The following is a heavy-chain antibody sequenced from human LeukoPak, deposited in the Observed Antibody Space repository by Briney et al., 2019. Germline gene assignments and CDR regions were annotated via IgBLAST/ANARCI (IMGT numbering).Heavy chain of an antibody. V-gene: IGHV3-53*01. J-gene: IGHJ5*02. CDR3: AKLLSGYCSRTSCLNWFDP. D-gene: IGHD2-2*01. CDR2: IYSGGTT. Sequence: GGSLRLSCAASGFTVSTNCMTWVRQAPGKGLEWVSTIYSGGTTYYADSVMGRFTISRHNSKNTLYLQMNSLRAEDTAVYYCAKLLSGYCSRTSCLNWFDPWGQGTLVTVSS. CDR1: GFTVSTNC.